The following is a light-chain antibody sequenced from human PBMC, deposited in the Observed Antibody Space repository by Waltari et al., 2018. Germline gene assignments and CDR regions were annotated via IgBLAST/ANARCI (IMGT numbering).Light chain of an antibody. V-gene: IGKV3-11*01. Sequence: EIVLTQSPASLSLSPGERANLSCRASQSVSNYLAWYQQKPGHAPRLLMSDASNRATGIPARFSGSGSGTDFTLTISSLEPEDFAVYYCQQRTNWLTFGGGTKVEIK. CDR2: DAS. CDR1: QSVSNY. J-gene: IGKJ4*01. CDR3: QQRTNWLT.